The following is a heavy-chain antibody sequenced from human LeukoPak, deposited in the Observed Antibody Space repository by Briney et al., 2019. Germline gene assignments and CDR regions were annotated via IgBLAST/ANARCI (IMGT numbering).Heavy chain of an antibody. V-gene: IGHV4-59*01. D-gene: IGHD5-18*01. Sequence: SETLSLTCTVSGGSLSDYYWSWIRQTPGKGLEWIGYFFYSGSTNYHPSLRSRVTISVDASRTQFSLRLRSVTAADTAVYYCATSGRGYSYGTIDYWGHGTLVTVSS. J-gene: IGHJ4*01. CDR1: GGSLSDYY. CDR2: FFYSGST. CDR3: ATSGRGYSYGTIDY.